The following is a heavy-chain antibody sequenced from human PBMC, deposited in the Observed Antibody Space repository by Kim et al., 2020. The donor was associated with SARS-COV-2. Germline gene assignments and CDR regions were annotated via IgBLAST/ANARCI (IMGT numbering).Heavy chain of an antibody. CDR3: APATESSSWYYFDY. CDR2: ISGSGGST. Sequence: GGSLRLSCAASGFTFSSYAMSWVRQAPGKGLEWVSAISGSGGSTYYADSVKGRFTISRDNSKNTLYLQMNSLRAEDTAVYYCAPATESSSWYYFDYWGQETLVTVSS. J-gene: IGHJ4*02. V-gene: IGHV3-23*01. D-gene: IGHD6-13*01. CDR1: GFTFSSYA.